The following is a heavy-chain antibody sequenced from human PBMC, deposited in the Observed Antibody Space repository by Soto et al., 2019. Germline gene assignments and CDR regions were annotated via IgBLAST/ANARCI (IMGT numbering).Heavy chain of an antibody. D-gene: IGHD4-17*01. J-gene: IGHJ4*02. V-gene: IGHV3-11*01. CDR1: GFTFSDYY. CDR2: ISSSGSTI. CDR3: ARDSRYGDYPVAQMYYFDY. Sequence: QVQLVESGGGLVKPGGSLRLSCAASGFTFSDYYMSWIRQAPGKGLEWVSYISSSGSTIYYADSVKGRFTISRDNAKNSLYLQMNSLRAEDTAVYYCARDSRYGDYPVAQMYYFDYWGQGTLVTVSS.